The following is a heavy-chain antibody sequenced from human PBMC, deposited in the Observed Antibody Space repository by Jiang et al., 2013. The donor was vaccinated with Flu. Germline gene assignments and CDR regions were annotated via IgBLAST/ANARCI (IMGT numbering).Heavy chain of an antibody. D-gene: IGHD5-18*01. Sequence: SDKYYADSVKGRFTISRDNSKNTLHLQMNSLRAEDTAVYYCARDRQRGYSYGDYWGQGTLVTVSS. J-gene: IGHJ4*02. CDR3: ARDRQRGYSYGDY. CDR2: SDK. V-gene: IGHV3-33*01.